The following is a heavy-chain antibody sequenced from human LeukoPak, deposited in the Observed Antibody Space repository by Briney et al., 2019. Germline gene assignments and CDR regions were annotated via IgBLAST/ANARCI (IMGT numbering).Heavy chain of an antibody. CDR3: ARDYDFWSGPDD. CDR2: IYTSGSS. Sequence: SETLCLTCTVSGGSINTYYWSWIRQPAGKGLEWIGRIYTSGSSNYNPSLKSRVTMSVDTSKNQFSLKLSSVTAADTAVYYCARDYDFWSGPDDWGQGTLVTVSS. J-gene: IGHJ4*02. V-gene: IGHV4-4*07. D-gene: IGHD3-3*01. CDR1: GGSINTYY.